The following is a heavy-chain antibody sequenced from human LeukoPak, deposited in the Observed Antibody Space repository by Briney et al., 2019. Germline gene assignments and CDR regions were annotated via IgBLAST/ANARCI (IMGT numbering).Heavy chain of an antibody. CDR1: GFTFSRYS. CDR3: TTFDM. V-gene: IGHV3-30*03. CDR2: ISSDGSNK. Sequence: GGSLRLSCATSGFTFSRYSMNWVRQAPGKGLEWVAVISSDGSNKHYADSVKGRFTISRDDSKNTLYLQMNSLRVDDTALYYCTTFDMWGQGTMVTVSS. J-gene: IGHJ3*02.